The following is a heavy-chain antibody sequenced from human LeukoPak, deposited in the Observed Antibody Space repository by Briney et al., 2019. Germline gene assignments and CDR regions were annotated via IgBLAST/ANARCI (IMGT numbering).Heavy chain of an antibody. V-gene: IGHV1-69*05. CDR2: IIPIFGTA. CDR1: GCTFSSYA. D-gene: IGHD2-15*01. Sequence: SVKVSCQASGCTFSSYAISWVRQAPGQGLEWMGGIIPIFGTANYAQKFQGRVTITTDESTSTAYMELSSLRSEDTAVYYCARASYDIVVVVAATPTPAFDTWGQGTMVTVSS. J-gene: IGHJ3*02. CDR3: ARASYDIVVVVAATPTPAFDT.